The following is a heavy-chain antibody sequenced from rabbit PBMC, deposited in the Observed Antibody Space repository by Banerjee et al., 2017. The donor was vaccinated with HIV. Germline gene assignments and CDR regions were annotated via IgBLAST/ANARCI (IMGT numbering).Heavy chain of an antibody. CDR1: GFSFSSSYY. V-gene: IGHV1S45*01. Sequence: QEHLEESGGGLVQPEGSLTLTCTASGFSFSSSYYMCWVRQAPGKGLEWIACIYIGDGGTYYASWAKGRFTISKASWTTVTLQMTSLTAADTASYFCARVWALWGQGTLVTVS. CDR3: ARVWAL. D-gene: IGHD3-3*01. CDR2: IYIGDGGT. J-gene: IGHJ3*01.